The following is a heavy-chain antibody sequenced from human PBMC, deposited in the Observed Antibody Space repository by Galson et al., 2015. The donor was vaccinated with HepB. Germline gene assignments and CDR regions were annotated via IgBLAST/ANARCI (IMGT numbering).Heavy chain of an antibody. CDR1: GFTFSSYG. D-gene: IGHD2-2*01. J-gene: IGHJ5*02. Sequence: SLRLSCAASGFTFSSYGMHWVRQAPGKGLEWVAVITYNGRVDNYSDFVKGRFTISRDNSKNTLYLQMDSLRAEDTAMYYCAKAGGRYQLLYWFDPWGQGTLVTVSP. V-gene: IGHV3-30*18. CDR2: ITYNGRVD. CDR3: AKAGGRYQLLYWFDP.